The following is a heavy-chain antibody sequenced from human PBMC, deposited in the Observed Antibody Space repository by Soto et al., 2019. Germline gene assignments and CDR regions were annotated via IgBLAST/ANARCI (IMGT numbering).Heavy chain of an antibody. Sequence: PSETLSLTCAVSGYSISSGYYWGWIRQPPGKGLEWIGSIYHSGRTYYNPSLKSRVTISVDRSKNQFSLKLSSVTAADTAVYYCARGHYYGSGSYTVRYYYGMDVWGQGTTVTVSS. V-gene: IGHV4-38-2*01. CDR1: GYSISSGYY. D-gene: IGHD3-10*01. CDR3: ARGHYYGSGSYTVRYYYGMDV. CDR2: IYHSGRT. J-gene: IGHJ6*02.